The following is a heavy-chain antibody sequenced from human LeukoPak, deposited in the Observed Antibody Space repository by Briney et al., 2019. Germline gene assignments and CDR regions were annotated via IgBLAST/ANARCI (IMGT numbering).Heavy chain of an antibody. D-gene: IGHD3-22*01. CDR1: GFTFSDYY. CDR2: ISSSGSTI. CDR3: ASSRRLYYYDSSGYYHDAFDI. Sequence: GGSLRLSCAASGFTFSDYYMSWIRQAPGKGLEWVSYISSSGSTIYYADSVKGRFTISRDNAKNSLYLQMNSLRAEDTAVYYCASSRRLYYYDSSGYYHDAFDIWGQGTMVTVSS. J-gene: IGHJ3*02. V-gene: IGHV3-11*04.